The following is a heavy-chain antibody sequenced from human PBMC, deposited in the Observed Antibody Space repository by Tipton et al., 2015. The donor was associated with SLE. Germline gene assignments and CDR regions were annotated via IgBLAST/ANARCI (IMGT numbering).Heavy chain of an antibody. CDR2: ISPDGVPT. CDR3: VKWLSINGWFAEH. J-gene: IGHJ1*01. D-gene: IGHD3-10*01. Sequence: GSLRLSCAASGFTFSSRAMSWVRQAPGKGLQWVSTISPDGVPTYYADFVQGRFSISRDNLRDTLFLQMNGLRAEDTAIYYCVKWLSINGWFAEHWSQGALVTVSS. V-gene: IGHV3-23*01. CDR1: GFTFSSRA.